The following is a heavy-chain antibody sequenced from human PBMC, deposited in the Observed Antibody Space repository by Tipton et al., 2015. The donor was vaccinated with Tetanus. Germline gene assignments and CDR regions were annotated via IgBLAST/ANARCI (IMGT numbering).Heavy chain of an antibody. D-gene: IGHD3-3*01. J-gene: IGHJ6*02. V-gene: IGHV4-61*02. Sequence: TLSLTCSVSGGPIRDSDYYWSWIRQPAGKGLEWIGRIYTSESTNYNPSLKSRLTMSVDTSKNQFSLRLNSVTAADTAVYYCARDRSITIFGVVPINYYYGMDVWGQGTTVTVSS. CDR2: IYTSEST. CDR3: ARDRSITIFGVVPINYYYGMDV. CDR1: GGPIRDSDYY.